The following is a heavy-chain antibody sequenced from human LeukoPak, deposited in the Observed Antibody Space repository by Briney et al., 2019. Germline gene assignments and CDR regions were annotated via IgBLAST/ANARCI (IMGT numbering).Heavy chain of an antibody. D-gene: IGHD6-13*01. V-gene: IGHV4-59*01. CDR3: ARGSGIAAAGTY. J-gene: IGHJ4*02. Sequence: SETLSLTCTVSGGPISSYYWSWIRQPPGKGLEWIGYIYYSGSTNYNPSLKSRVTVSVDTSKNQFSLKLSSVTAADTAVYYCARGSGIAAAGTYWGQGTLVTVSS. CDR2: IYYSGST. CDR1: GGPISSYY.